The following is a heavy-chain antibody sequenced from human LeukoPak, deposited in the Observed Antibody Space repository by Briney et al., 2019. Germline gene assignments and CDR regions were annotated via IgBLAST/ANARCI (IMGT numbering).Heavy chain of an antibody. J-gene: IGHJ5*02. CDR3: ARHPLWFGELFGWFDP. D-gene: IGHD3-10*01. V-gene: IGHV4-39*01. CDR2: IYYSGST. Sequence: SETLSLTCTVSGGSISSSRYYWGWIRQPPGKGLEWIGSIYYSGSTYYNPSLKSRVTISVDTSKNQFSLKLSSVTAADTAVYYCARHPLWFGELFGWFDPWGQGTLVTVSS. CDR1: GGSISSSRYY.